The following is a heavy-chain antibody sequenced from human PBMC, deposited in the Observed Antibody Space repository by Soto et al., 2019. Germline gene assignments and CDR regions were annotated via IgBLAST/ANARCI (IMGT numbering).Heavy chain of an antibody. D-gene: IGHD5-12*01. V-gene: IGHV2-5*02. CDR2: IYWDDDR. Sequence: QITLKESGPTLVKPTQTLTLTCTFSGFSLSTSGVGVGWIRQPPGKALEWLALIYWDDDRRYSPYLKIRLTITKDTSKNQGILTMTIMDPVNTATYYCAHSPYRGYAYDFDSWGQGTLVTV. J-gene: IGHJ4*02. CDR3: AHSPYRGYAYDFDS. CDR1: GFSLSTSGVG.